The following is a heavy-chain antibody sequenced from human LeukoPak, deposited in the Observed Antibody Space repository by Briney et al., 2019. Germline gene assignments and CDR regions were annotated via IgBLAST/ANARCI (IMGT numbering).Heavy chain of an antibody. Sequence: ASGFTFXNXXXXXXRXXXXKXXXXXXFIRYDGSNKYYADSVKGRFTISRDNSKNTLYLQMNSLRAEDTAVYYCAKATKVGPRPFDYWGQGTLVTVSS. CDR2: IRYDGSNK. J-gene: IGHJ4*02. V-gene: IGHV3-30*02. CDR1: GFTFXNXX. CDR3: AKATKVGPRPFDY.